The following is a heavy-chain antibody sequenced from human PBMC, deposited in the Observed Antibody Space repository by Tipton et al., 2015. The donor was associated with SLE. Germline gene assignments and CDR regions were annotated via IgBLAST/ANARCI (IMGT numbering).Heavy chain of an antibody. D-gene: IGHD6-19*01. CDR2: ISSSSSYT. V-gene: IGHV3-11*06. Sequence: GSLRLSCAASGFTFSDYYMSWIRQAPGKGLEWVSYISSSSSYTNYADSVKGRFTISRDNAKNSLYLQMNSLRAEDTAVYYCARGWRSSGWAPHIWGQGTMVTVSS. CDR1: GFTFSDYY. J-gene: IGHJ3*02. CDR3: ARGWRSSGWAPHI.